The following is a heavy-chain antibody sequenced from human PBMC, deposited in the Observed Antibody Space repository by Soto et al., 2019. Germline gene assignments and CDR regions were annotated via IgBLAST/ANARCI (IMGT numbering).Heavy chain of an antibody. CDR2: INPHGGST. J-gene: IGHJ5*02. Sequence: ASVKVSCKAPGDTFTSYYLNWVRQAPGQGLEWMGVINPHGGSTKYAQKFQGRITMTRGTSRSTVYMELSSLRSDDTAIYYCARSSGGNFGIIIEGSNWFDPWGQGALVTVSS. D-gene: IGHD3-3*01. CDR1: GDTFTSYY. CDR3: ARSSGGNFGIIIEGSNWFDP. V-gene: IGHV1-46*01.